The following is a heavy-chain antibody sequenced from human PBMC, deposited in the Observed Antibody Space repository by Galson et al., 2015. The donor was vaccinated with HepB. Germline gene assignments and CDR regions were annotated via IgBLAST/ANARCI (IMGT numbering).Heavy chain of an antibody. CDR3: AKGRSVAASWELSGY. V-gene: IGHV3-23*01. CDR1: TFSSYA. D-gene: IGHD2-15*01. J-gene: IGHJ4*02. Sequence: TFSSYAMSWVRQAPGKGLEWVSAISGSGGSTYYADSVKGRFTISRDNSKNTLYLQMNSLRAEDTAVYYCAKGRSVAASWELSGYWGQGTLVTVSS. CDR2: ISGSGGST.